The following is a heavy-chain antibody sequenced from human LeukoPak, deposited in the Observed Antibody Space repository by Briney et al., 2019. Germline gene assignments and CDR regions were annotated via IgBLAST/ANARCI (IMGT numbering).Heavy chain of an antibody. CDR2: INSDGSST. V-gene: IGHV3-74*01. D-gene: IGHD2-21*02. CDR1: GFTFSSYW. Sequence: GGSLRLSCAASGFTFSSYWMHWVRQAPGKGLVWVSRINSDGSSTSYADSVKGRFTISRDNAKNTLYLQMNSLRAEDTAVYYCARVGAHEHIVVVTARGRGAFDYWGQGTLVTVSS. J-gene: IGHJ4*02. CDR3: ARVGAHEHIVVVTARGRGAFDY.